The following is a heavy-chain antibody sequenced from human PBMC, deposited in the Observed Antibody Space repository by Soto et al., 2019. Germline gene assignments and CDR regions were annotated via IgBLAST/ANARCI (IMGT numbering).Heavy chain of an antibody. CDR1: GFTVSSYY. V-gene: IGHV3-66*01. J-gene: IGHJ3*02. Sequence: GGSLRLSCAASGFTVSSYYMSWVRQAPGKGLEWVSVIYSGGSTYYADSVKGRFTISRDNSKNTLYLQMNSLRAEDTAVYYCASSITIFGVFGAFDIWGQGTMVTVSS. CDR3: ASSITIFGVFGAFDI. D-gene: IGHD3-3*01. CDR2: IYSGGST.